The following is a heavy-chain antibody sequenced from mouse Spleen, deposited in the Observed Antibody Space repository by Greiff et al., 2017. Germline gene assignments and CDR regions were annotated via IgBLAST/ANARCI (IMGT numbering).Heavy chain of an antibody. CDR3: ASRSLSAMDY. D-gene: IGHD6-2*01. CDR2: IWGGGST. J-gene: IGHJ4*01. Sequence: VMLVESGPGLVAPSHSLSITCTVSGFSLTSYGVDWVRQSPGKGLEWLGVIWGGGSTNYNSALKSRLSISKDNSKSQVFLKMNSLQTDDTAMYYCASRSLSAMDYWGQGTSVTVSS. V-gene: IGHV2-6*01. CDR1: GFSLTSYG.